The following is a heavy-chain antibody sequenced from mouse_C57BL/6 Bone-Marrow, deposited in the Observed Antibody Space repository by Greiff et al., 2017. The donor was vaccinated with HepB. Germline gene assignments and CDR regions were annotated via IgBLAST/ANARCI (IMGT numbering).Heavy chain of an antibody. J-gene: IGHJ2*01. Sequence: EVKVVESGGGLVKPGGSLKLSCAASGFTFSSYAMSWVRQTPEKRLEWVATISDGGSYTYYPDNVKGRFTISRDNAKNNLYLQMSHLKSEDTAMYYCARDLGDGYFDYWGQGTTLTGSS. CDR1: GFTFSSYA. CDR2: ISDGGSYT. CDR3: ARDLGDGYFDY. D-gene: IGHD2-3*01. V-gene: IGHV5-4*01.